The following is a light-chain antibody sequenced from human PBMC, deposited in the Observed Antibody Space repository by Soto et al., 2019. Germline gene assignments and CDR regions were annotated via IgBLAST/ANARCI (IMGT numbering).Light chain of an antibody. CDR2: GAS. J-gene: IGKJ3*01. Sequence: ERVMTQSPATLSVSPGERATLSCRASQSVGSNLAWYQQKPGQAPRLLIFGASSRATGVPARFSGSGSGTEFTLTIHSLQSEDFAVYFCQQYDNLPLTFGPGTKVDIK. CDR3: QQYDNLPLT. V-gene: IGKV3-15*01. CDR1: QSVGSN.